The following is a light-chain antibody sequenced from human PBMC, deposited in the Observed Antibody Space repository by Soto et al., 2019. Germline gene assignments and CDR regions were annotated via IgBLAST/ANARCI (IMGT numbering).Light chain of an antibody. Sequence: DVQMTQFPSTLSASVGDRVTITCRASQSISYWLAWYQQKPGKAPNLLIYKASSLESGVPSRFSGSGSGTEFTLTITNLQPDDFATYYCRHYNTYSPPYTFGQGTKLELK. CDR2: KAS. CDR1: QSISYW. V-gene: IGKV1-5*03. CDR3: RHYNTYSPPYT. J-gene: IGKJ2*01.